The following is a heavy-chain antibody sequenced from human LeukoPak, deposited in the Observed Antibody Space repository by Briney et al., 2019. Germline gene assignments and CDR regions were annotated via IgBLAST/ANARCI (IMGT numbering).Heavy chain of an antibody. Sequence: PSETLSLTCTVSGGSISSNSYYWGWIRQPPGKGPEWIGSISYSGTTNYNPSLKSRVTMSVDTSKNQFSLKLRSVTAADTAVYYCARGLYDCYFDYWGQGTLVTVSS. J-gene: IGHJ4*02. D-gene: IGHD3-3*01. V-gene: IGHV4-39*07. CDR3: ARGLYDCYFDY. CDR2: ISYSGTT. CDR1: GGSISSNSYY.